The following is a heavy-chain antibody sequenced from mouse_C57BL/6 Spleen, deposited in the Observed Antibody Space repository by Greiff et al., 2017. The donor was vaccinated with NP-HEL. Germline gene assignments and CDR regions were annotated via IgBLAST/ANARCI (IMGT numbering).Heavy chain of an antibody. CDR1: GFTFSSYA. J-gene: IGHJ3*01. CDR2: ISDGGSYT. Sequence: EVNVVESGGGLVKPGGSLKFSCAASGFTFSSYAMSWVRQTPEKRLEWVATISDGGSYTYYPDNVKGRFTISRDNAKNNLYLQMSHLKSEDTAMYYCAREENYYGSILFAYWGQGTLVTVSA. CDR3: AREENYYGSILFAY. V-gene: IGHV5-4*01. D-gene: IGHD1-1*01.